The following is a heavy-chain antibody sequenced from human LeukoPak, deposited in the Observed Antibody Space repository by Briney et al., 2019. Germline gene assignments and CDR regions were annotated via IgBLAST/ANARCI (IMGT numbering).Heavy chain of an antibody. D-gene: IGHD3-22*01. Sequence: GGSLRLSCAASGFTFSSYWMHWVRQAPGKGLEWVSAISGSGGSTYYADSVKGRFTISRDNSKNTLYLQLNSLRAEDTAVYYCAKKNGDSSGYYLYYFDYWGQGTLVTVSS. V-gene: IGHV3-23*01. CDR3: AKKNGDSSGYYLYYFDY. J-gene: IGHJ4*02. CDR2: ISGSGGST. CDR1: GFTFSSYW.